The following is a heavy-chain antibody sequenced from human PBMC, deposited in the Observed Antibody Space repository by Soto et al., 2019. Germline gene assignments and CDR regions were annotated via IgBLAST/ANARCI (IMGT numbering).Heavy chain of an antibody. Sequence: RASVKVSCKASGYTFSSSYIHWVRQAPGQGLEWMGLINPSGFSTDYAQTFQGRVTVTRDTSTSTVYMELSSLRSEDTAVYYCASGGYTYGFSAMDVWGPGTTVTVSS. V-gene: IGHV1-46*01. CDR1: GYTFSSSY. J-gene: IGHJ6*02. D-gene: IGHD5-18*01. CDR3: ASGGYTYGFSAMDV. CDR2: INPSGFST.